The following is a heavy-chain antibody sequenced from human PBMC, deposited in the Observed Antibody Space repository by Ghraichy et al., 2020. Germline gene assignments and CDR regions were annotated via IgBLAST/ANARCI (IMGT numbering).Heavy chain of an antibody. Sequence: SVKVSCKASGGTFSSYAISWVRQAPGQGLEWMGGIIPIFGKANYAQKFQGRVTITANESTSPAYMELSSLRSEDTAVYYCASPEDYYGSGVTYYYYGMDVWGQGTTVTVSS. D-gene: IGHD3-10*01. V-gene: IGHV1-69*13. CDR2: IIPIFGKA. CDR3: ASPEDYYGSGVTYYYYGMDV. J-gene: IGHJ6*02. CDR1: GGTFSSYA.